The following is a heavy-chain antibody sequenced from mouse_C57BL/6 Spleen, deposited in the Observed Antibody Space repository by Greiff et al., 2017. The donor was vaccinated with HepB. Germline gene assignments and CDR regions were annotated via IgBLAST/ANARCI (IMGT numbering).Heavy chain of an antibody. D-gene: IGHD1-1*01. Sequence: VQLQQSGPELVKPGASVKISCKASGYAFSSSWMNWVKQRPGKGLEWIGRIYPGDGDTNYNGKFKGKATLTADKSSSTAYMQLSSLTSEDSAVYFCAREDYYDWFAYWGQVTLVTVSA. V-gene: IGHV1-82*01. CDR3: AREDYYDWFAY. CDR2: IYPGDGDT. J-gene: IGHJ3*01. CDR1: GYAFSSSW.